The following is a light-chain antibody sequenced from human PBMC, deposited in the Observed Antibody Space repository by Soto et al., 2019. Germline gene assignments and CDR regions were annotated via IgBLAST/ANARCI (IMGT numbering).Light chain of an antibody. CDR3: HQYYSYQWT. CDR1: HSLLHSSDNRNY. V-gene: IGKV4-1*01. J-gene: IGKJ1*01. CDR2: WAS. Sequence: ETLTMSVRETCTSKFRSSHSLLHSSDNRNYLTWYQQKPGQPPKLLIYWASRRQSGVPDRFSGSGSGTDFTLTINSLQVEDVAVYYCHQYYSYQWTFSQGTKVDIK.